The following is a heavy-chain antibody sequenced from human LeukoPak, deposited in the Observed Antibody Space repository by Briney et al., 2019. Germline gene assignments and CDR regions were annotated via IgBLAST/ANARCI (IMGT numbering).Heavy chain of an antibody. D-gene: IGHD3-22*01. CDR2: IYYSGST. CDR1: GGSISSYY. J-gene: IGHJ5*02. CDR3: ARVPYYDSSGYYYGFWRDPSNWFDP. Sequence: PSETLSLTCTVSGGSISSYYWSWIRQPPGKGLEWIGYIYYSGSTNYNPSLKSRVTISVDTSKNQFSLKLSSVTAADTAVYYCARVPYYDSSGYYYGFWRDPSNWFDPWGQGTLATVSS. V-gene: IGHV4-59*01.